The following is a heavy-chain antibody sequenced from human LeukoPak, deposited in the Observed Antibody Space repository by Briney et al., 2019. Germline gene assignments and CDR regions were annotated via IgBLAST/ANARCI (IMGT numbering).Heavy chain of an antibody. CDR1: GITFSTYG. CDR2: ISYDGSNK. Sequence: GGSLRLSCAVSGITFSTYGMHWVRQAPGKGLEWVAVISYDGSNKYYADSVKGRFTISRDNTQNTVSLQMNSLRSDDTAMYYCAKTIDGYWPQFDVWGQGTLVTVSS. D-gene: IGHD5-24*01. J-gene: IGHJ4*02. CDR3: AKTIDGYWPQFDV. V-gene: IGHV3-30*18.